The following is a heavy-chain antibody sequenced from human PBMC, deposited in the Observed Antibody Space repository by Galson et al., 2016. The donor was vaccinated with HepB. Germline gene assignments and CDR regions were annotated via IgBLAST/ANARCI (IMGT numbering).Heavy chain of an antibody. CDR2: SGSGGTT. V-gene: IGHV3-23*01. J-gene: IGHJ4*02. Sequence: SLRLSCAASGFTFSSYAMSWVRQAPGKGLEWVSSSGSGGTTYYADSVTGRLTISRDNSKNTLFLQMHSLRADDTAVYYCAKSVLEYDILTGYYRRGADYWGQGTLVTVSS. CDR1: GFTFSSYA. CDR3: AKSVLEYDILTGYYRRGADY. D-gene: IGHD3-9*01.